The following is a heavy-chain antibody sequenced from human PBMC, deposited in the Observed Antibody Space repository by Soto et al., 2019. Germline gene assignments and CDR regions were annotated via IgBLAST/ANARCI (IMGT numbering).Heavy chain of an antibody. J-gene: IGHJ6*02. Sequence: QVQLVQSGAEVKKHGSSVKVSCKASGGTFGSYAISWVRQAPVHWLEWMGGIIPIPGTANYAQKFQGRVTIAADEATSTAYMELSSLRSEDTAVYYCARSQGSSTSLEIYYYYYYGMDVWGQGTTVTVSS. D-gene: IGHD2-2*01. CDR2: IIPIPGTA. CDR3: ARSQGSSTSLEIYYYYYYGMDV. V-gene: IGHV1-69*01. CDR1: GGTFGSYA.